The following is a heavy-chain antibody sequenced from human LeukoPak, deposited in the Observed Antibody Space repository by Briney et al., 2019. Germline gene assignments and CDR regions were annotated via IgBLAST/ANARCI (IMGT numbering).Heavy chain of an antibody. CDR2: IKQDGSET. V-gene: IGHV3-7*01. CDR3: AREILVGQLWFRPFDY. J-gene: IGHJ4*02. D-gene: IGHD3-10*01. Sequence: SGGSLRLSCAASGFTFRSYWMSWVRQAPGKGLEWVANIKQDGSETYYVDSVKGRFTISRDNAKNSLCLQMNSLRAEDTAVYYCAREILVGQLWFRPFDYWGQGTLVTVSS. CDR1: GFTFRSYW.